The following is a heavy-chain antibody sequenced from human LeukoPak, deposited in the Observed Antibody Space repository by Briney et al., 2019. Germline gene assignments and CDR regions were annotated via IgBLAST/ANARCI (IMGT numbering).Heavy chain of an antibody. CDR2: IKSKTDVGTT. Sequence: PGGSLRLSCVASEFFFTHPWMNWARQAPGKGLEWLGRIKSKTDVGTTDYAAPVRGRFTISRDDSKKTLYLQMDSLRSEDTAIYYCAAAPNGDYASYYFDYWGQGTLVTVSS. CDR1: EFFFTHPW. V-gene: IGHV3-15*01. CDR3: AAAPNGDYASYYFDY. J-gene: IGHJ4*02. D-gene: IGHD4-17*01.